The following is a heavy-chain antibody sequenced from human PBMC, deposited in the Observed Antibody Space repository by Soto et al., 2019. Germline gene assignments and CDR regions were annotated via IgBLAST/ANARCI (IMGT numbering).Heavy chain of an antibody. V-gene: IGHV4-31*03. Sequence: TLSLTCTVSGASISSYYWSWIRQHPGKGLEWIGYIYYSGSTYYNPSLKSRVTISVDTSKNQFSLKLSSVTAADTAVYYCARESAGSMTPAPWGKGTLVTVSS. J-gene: IGHJ5*02. D-gene: IGHD4-17*01. CDR3: ARESAGSMTPAP. CDR1: GASISSYY. CDR2: IYYSGST.